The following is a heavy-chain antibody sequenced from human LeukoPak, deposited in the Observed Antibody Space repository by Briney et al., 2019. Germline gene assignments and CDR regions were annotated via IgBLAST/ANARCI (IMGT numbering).Heavy chain of an antibody. V-gene: IGHV3-7*01. D-gene: IGHD1-1*01. CDR2: TNIDGSEN. CDR1: EFTFSNYW. J-gene: IGHJ5*02. CDR3: AREWIPWNGQGQAFDP. Sequence: GGSLRLSCAASEFTFSNYWMSWGRHAPGQGLERVAHTNIDGSENYYVDSVRGRFTISTDKAKKSLYLRMNSLRAEHTAVYYTAREWIPWNGQGQAFDPWGQGTLVTVSS.